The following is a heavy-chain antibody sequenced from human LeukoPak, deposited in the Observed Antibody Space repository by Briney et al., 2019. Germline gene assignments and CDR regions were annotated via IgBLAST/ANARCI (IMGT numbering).Heavy chain of an antibody. CDR1: GFTVSSNS. CDR2: IYSGGST. D-gene: IGHD3-22*01. J-gene: IGHJ4*02. V-gene: IGHV3-53*01. CDR3: ARRAGDYSHPYDY. Sequence: GGSLRLSCTVSGFTVSSNSMNWVRQAPGKGLEWVSLIYSGGSTYYTDSVKGRFTISRDNSKNTLYLQMNSLRAEDTAVYYCARRAGDYSHPYDYWGQGILVTVSS.